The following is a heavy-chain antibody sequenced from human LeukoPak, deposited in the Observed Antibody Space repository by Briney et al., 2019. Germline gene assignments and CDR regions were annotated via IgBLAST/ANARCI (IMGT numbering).Heavy chain of an antibody. V-gene: IGHV3-74*01. CDR2: INSDGSST. J-gene: IGHJ4*02. CDR1: GFTFSSYW. CDR3: ARVSPKDYYGSGSYSLYFDY. D-gene: IGHD3-10*01. Sequence: GRSLRLSCAASGFTFSSYWMHWVRQAPGKGLVWVSRINSDGSSTSYADSVKGRLTISRDNAKNTLYLQMNSLRAEDTAVYYCARVSPKDYYGSGSYSLYFDYWGQGTLVTVSS.